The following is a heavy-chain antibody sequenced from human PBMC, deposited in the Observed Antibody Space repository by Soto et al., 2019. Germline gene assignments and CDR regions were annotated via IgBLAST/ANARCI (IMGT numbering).Heavy chain of an antibody. Sequence: GESLKISCAASGFTFSSYAMHWVRQAPGKGLEYVSAISSNGGSTYYANSVKGRFTISRDNSKNTLYLQMGSLRAEDMAVYYCARGDILTGYYPFDYWGQGTLVTVSS. D-gene: IGHD3-9*01. J-gene: IGHJ4*02. V-gene: IGHV3-64*01. CDR2: ISSNGGST. CDR1: GFTFSSYA. CDR3: ARGDILTGYYPFDY.